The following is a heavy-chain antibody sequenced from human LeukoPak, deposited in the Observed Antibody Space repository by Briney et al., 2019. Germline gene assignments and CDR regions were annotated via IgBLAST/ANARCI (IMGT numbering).Heavy chain of an antibody. CDR2: IRGSGGST. V-gene: IGHV3-23*01. J-gene: IGHJ4*02. CDR3: AKSLITMIVVVPRNPFDS. Sequence: GGSLRLSCSASGFTFSSYAMSWVRQAPGKGLEWVSAIRGSGGSTYYADSVKGRFTISRDNSKNTLYLQMNSLRAEDTAVYYCAKSLITMIVVVPRNPFDSWGQGTLVTVSS. CDR1: GFTFSSYA. D-gene: IGHD3-22*01.